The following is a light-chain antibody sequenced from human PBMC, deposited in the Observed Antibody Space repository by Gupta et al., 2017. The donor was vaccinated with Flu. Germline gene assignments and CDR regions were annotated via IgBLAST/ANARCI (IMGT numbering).Light chain of an antibody. CDR1: QDIGNW. CDR2: ATS. Sequence: QMTQSPSALSASVGDRVTITCRASQDIGNWLAWYQQKPQSAPKSLIFATSTLRSGIPSRFSGTGSGTDFTLTITGLQAEDVGTYYCQQYNSYPLTFGGGTKVEI. J-gene: IGKJ4*01. V-gene: IGKV1D-16*01. CDR3: QQYNSYPLT.